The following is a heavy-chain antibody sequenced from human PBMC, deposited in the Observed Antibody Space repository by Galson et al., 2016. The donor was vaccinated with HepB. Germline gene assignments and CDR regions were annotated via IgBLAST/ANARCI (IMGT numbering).Heavy chain of an antibody. Sequence: SLRLSCAASGFTSSTYGMSWVRQAPGKGLEWVSSISGSGSGDRTFYADSVKGRFTISRDNSKNTLYLQMNNLRAEETAVYYCTKDDSGFYFTSEYWAQGTLVTVSS. CDR2: ISGSGSGDRT. V-gene: IGHV3-23*01. J-gene: IGHJ4*02. CDR3: TKDDSGFYFTSEY. D-gene: IGHD1-26*01. CDR1: GFTSSTYG.